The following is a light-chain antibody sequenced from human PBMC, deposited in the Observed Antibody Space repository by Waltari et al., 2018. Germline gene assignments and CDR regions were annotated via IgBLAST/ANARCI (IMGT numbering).Light chain of an antibody. CDR3: SSYGGSNNLV. CDR1: SRDIGGYKF. CDR2: EVS. V-gene: IGLV2-8*01. J-gene: IGLJ2*01. Sequence: QSALTQPPSASGSPGQSVTISCTGTSRDIGGYKFVSWYQQHPGNAPKLMLYEVSQRPSGVPDRFSGSKSGNTASLTVSGLQAEDEADYYCSSYGGSNNLVFGGGTKLTVL.